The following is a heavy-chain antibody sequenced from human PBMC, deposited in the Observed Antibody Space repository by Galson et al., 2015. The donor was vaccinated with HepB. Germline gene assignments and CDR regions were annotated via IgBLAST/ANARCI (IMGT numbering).Heavy chain of an antibody. Sequence: SLRLSCAASGFTLSGYAMSWVRQAPGKGLEWVSSISHSGGSTYYADSVKGRFTISRDNSKNMVLLQMNSLRAEDTAKYYCAKDTYSSGWSDAFDMWGQGTMVTVSS. CDR1: GFTLSGYA. J-gene: IGHJ3*02. CDR2: ISHSGGST. D-gene: IGHD6-19*01. V-gene: IGHV3-23*01. CDR3: AKDTYSSGWSDAFDM.